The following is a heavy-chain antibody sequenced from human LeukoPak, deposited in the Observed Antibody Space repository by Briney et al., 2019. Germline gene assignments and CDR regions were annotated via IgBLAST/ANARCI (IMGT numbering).Heavy chain of an antibody. D-gene: IGHD5-12*01. CDR1: GFTFSSYW. CDR3: TRGYVGIDY. J-gene: IGHJ4*02. CDR2: IDSDGSDT. Sequence: GGSLRLSCAASGFTFSSYWMHWVRQAPGKGLVWVSRIDSDGSDTIYADSVKGRFTISRDNAKNTLYLQMNSLRAEDTAVYYCTRGYVGIDYWGQGTLVTVSS. V-gene: IGHV3-74*01.